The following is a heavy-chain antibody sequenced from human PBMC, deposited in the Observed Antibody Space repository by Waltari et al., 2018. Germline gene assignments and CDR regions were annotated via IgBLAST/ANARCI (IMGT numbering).Heavy chain of an antibody. V-gene: IGHV1-69*01. CDR3: ARGGSRYYYYGMDV. D-gene: IGHD3-16*01. Sequence: QVQRVQSGAEVKKPGSSVKVSCQASGGTFSSYAISWVRQAPGQGLEWMGGIIPIFGTANYAQKFQGRVTITADESTSTAYMELSSLRSEDTAVYYCARGGSRYYYYGMDVWGQGTTVTVSS. J-gene: IGHJ6*02. CDR2: IIPIFGTA. CDR1: GGTFSSYA.